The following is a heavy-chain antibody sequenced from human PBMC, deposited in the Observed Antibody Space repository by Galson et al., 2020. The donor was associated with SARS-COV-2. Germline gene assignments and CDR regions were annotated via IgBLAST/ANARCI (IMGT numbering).Heavy chain of an antibody. CDR3: GLLDTSYYFHS. CDR1: GGSIGSGGYY. J-gene: IGHJ4*02. CDR2: IYFSGST. D-gene: IGHD2-15*01. Sequence: ASETLSLTCTVSGGSIGSGGYYWSWVRQHPGKGLEWIGYIYFSGSTYYNPSLKSPFTISVDTSKNQFSLKLSSATVADTAVYYCGLLDTSYYFHSWGQGTLVTVSS. V-gene: IGHV4-31*01.